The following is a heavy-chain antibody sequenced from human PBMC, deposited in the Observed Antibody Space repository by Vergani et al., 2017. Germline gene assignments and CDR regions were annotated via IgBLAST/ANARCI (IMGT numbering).Heavy chain of an antibody. Sequence: QVLLQESGPGLVKPSETLSLTCTVSDYSISDNYYWGWIRQPPGKGLEWIASMHHSGGTYYNPSLKTRVGISLDTSKNQVFLSLTSVTAADTAVYYCAMGRGDNWYFDLWGRGTLVTVSS. CDR2: MHHSGGT. J-gene: IGHJ2*01. CDR1: DYSISDNYY. CDR3: AMGRGDNWYFDL. V-gene: IGHV4-38-2*02. D-gene: IGHD3-10*01.